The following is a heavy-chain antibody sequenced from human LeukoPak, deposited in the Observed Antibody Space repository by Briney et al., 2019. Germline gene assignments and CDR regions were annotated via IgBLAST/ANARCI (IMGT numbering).Heavy chain of an antibody. J-gene: IGHJ3*02. CDR3: ASPLWFGKLGGSYAFDI. CDR1: GGSISRYY. V-gene: IGHV4-39*01. CDR2: IYYSGHT. D-gene: IGHD3-10*01. Sequence: SETLSLICTVSGGSISRYYWSWIRQPTGKGLEWIGSIYYSGHTYYNPSLKSPVTISVDTSKTQLYLKLSSVTAADTAVYYCASPLWFGKLGGSYAFDIWGQGTMVTVSS.